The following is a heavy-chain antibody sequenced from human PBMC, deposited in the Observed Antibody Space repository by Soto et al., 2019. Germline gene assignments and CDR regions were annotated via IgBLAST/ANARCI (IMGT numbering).Heavy chain of an antibody. CDR3: ARNPGAYYYGMDV. V-gene: IGHV4-30-2*01. J-gene: IGHJ6*02. Sequence: SETLSLTCAVSGGSISSGGYSWSWIRQPPGKGLEWIGYIYHSGSTYYNPSLKSRVTISVDRSKNQFSLKLSSVTAADTAVYYCARNPGAYYYGMDVWGQGTMVTVSS. D-gene: IGHD3-10*01. CDR2: IYHSGST. CDR1: GGSISSGGYS.